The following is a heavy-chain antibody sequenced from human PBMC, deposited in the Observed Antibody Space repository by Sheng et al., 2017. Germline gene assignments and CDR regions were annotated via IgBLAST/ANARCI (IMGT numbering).Heavy chain of an antibody. D-gene: IGHD5-12*01. V-gene: IGHV4-38-2*02. CDR2: IHPHSGLV. CDR1: GYSISTAYY. Sequence: QVRLQESGPGLVKPSETLSLTCAVSGYSISTAYYWGWIRQPPGKGLEWIGSIHPHSGLVLLQSVTRESVTISQDTSNNQFSLTADLCRPPRTTATYYCAREGYSATISXGYFDYVGPGNLVTVSS. J-gene: IGHJ4*02. CDR3: AREGYSATISXGYFDY.